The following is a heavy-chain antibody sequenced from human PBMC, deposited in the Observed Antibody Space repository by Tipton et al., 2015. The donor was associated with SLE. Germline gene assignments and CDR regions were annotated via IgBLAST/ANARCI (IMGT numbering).Heavy chain of an antibody. Sequence: TLSLTCAVYGGSFSGYYWIWIRQPPGKGLEGFGEINHSGGTNYNPSLKSRVTITVDTSKNQFSLKLSSVTAAEMAVYYCACELYSSSSCPFDYWGQGTLVHGSP. D-gene: IGHD6-6*01. J-gene: IGHJ4*02. V-gene: IGHV4-34*01. CDR1: GGSFSGYY. CDR2: INHSGGT. CDR3: ACELYSSSSCPFDY.